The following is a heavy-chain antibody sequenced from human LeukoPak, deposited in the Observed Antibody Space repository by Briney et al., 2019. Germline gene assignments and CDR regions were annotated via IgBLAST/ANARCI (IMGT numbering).Heavy chain of an antibody. Sequence: SETLSLTCTVSGGSLTSSSNYWGWIRQPPGKGLEWIGYIYYTGNTNYNPSLKSRVTISVDTSKNQFSLKLSSVTAADTAVYYCARDRLQLQSWGQGTLVTVSS. CDR3: ARDRLQLQS. CDR2: IYYTGNT. D-gene: IGHD1-1*01. J-gene: IGHJ5*02. CDR1: GGSLTSSSNY. V-gene: IGHV4-61*01.